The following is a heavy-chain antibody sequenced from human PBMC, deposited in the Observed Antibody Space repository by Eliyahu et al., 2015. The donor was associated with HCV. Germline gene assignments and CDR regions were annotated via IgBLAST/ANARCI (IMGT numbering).Heavy chain of an antibody. CDR3: ARDYYYETINWFDP. CDR2: TYYRSKWYN. J-gene: IGHJ5*02. Sequence: QVQLQQSGPGLVKPSQTLSLTCXISGDXVSSNXAAWNWIRQSPSRGLEWLGRTYYRSKWYNDYAVSVKSRITINPDTSKNQFSLQLNSVTPEDTAVYYCARDYYYETINWFDPWGQGTLVTVSS. CDR1: GDXVSSNXAA. V-gene: IGHV6-1*01. D-gene: IGHD3-22*01.